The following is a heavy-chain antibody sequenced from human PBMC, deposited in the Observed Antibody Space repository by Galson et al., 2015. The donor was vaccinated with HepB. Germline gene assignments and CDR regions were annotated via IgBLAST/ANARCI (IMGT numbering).Heavy chain of an antibody. CDR1: GFTFNNYA. CDR3: AKDYLSGRWGPPMYYFDY. CDR2: ISGSGGSA. Sequence: SLRLSCAASGFTFNNYAMSWVRQAPGKGLEWVSGISGSGGSAYYADSVKGRFTISRDNSKNTLYLQMNSLRAEDTAVYYCAKDYLSGRWGPPMYYFDYWGQGTLVTVSS. J-gene: IGHJ4*02. D-gene: IGHD3-10*01. V-gene: IGHV3-23*01.